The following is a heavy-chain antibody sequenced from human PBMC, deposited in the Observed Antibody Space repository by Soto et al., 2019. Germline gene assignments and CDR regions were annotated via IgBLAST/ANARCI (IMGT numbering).Heavy chain of an antibody. CDR2: ISAYNGNT. V-gene: IGHV1-18*01. Sequence: QVQLVQSGAEVKKPGASVKVSCKASGYTFTSYGISWVRQAPGQGLEWMGWISAYNGNTNYAQKLQGRVTMTTDTSTSTAYMELRSLRSDDTAVYYCARPLKGGYSGSYSTPATHYYYYGMDVWGQGTTVTVSS. J-gene: IGHJ6*02. CDR3: ARPLKGGYSGSYSTPATHYYYYGMDV. D-gene: IGHD1-26*01. CDR1: GYTFTSYG.